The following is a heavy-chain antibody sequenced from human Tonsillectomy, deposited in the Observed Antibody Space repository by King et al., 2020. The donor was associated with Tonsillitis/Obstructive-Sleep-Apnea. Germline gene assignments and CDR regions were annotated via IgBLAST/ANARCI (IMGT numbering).Heavy chain of an antibody. CDR3: AREGLITIFGPMPAGVDY. D-gene: IGHD3-3*01. CDR2: INTNTGNP. CDR1: GYTFTSYA. J-gene: IGHJ4*02. Sequence: VQLVESGSELKKPGASVKVSCKASGYTFTSYAMNWVRQAPGQGLEWMGWINTNTGNPTYAQGFTGRFVFSLDTSVSTAYLQISSLKAEDTAVYYCAREGLITIFGPMPAGVDYWRPRTLVTVSS. V-gene: IGHV7-4-1*02.